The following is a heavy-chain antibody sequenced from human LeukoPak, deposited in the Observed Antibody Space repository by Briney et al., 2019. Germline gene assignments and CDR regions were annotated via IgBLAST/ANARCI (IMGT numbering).Heavy chain of an antibody. CDR2: IYYSGST. D-gene: IGHD5-18*01. CDR1: SGSISSGGYY. CDR3: ARVFRGRGYSYGDFDY. V-gene: IGHV4-61*08. J-gene: IGHJ4*02. Sequence: SQTLSLTCTVSSGSISSGGYYWSWIRQPPGKGLEWIGYIYYSGSTNYNPSLKSRVTISVDASKNQFSLKLSSVTAADTAVYYCARVFRGRGYSYGDFDYWGQGTLVTVSS.